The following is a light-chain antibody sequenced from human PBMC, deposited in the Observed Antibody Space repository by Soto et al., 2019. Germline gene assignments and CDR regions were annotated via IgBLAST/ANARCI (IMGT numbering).Light chain of an antibody. CDR3: QQSYSIPYT. V-gene: IGKV3-20*01. Sequence: EIVLTQSPGTLSLSPGERATLSCRASQSVGTTYLAWYQQKPGQAPRLLIYGASSRATGIPDRFSGSGAGTDFTLTISRLEPEDFAVYYCQQSYSIPYTFGQGTKLEIK. J-gene: IGKJ2*01. CDR1: QSVGTTY. CDR2: GAS.